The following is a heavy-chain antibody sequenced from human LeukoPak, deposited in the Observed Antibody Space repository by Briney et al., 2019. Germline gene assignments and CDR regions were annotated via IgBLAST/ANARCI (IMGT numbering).Heavy chain of an antibody. D-gene: IGHD1-26*01. Sequence: GESLQLSCKGSRCLFTRYWIGWARQLPGKGLEWMGNIYPGDSDTRYSLSFQGQDTISADPSISTAYLQSSSLTATDTGMYYCASGSYYRGGDAFDIWGQGTMVTASS. V-gene: IGHV5-51*01. CDR3: ASGSYYRGGDAFDI. CDR2: IYPGDSDT. J-gene: IGHJ3*02. CDR1: RCLFTRYW.